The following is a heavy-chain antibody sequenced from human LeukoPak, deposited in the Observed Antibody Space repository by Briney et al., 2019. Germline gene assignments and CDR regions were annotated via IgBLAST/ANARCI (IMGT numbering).Heavy chain of an antibody. CDR2: ISAYNGNT. V-gene: IGHV1-18*01. CDR1: GYTFTSYG. D-gene: IGHD3-9*01. J-gene: IGHJ4*02. CDR3: ARDHYDILTGYRGGGDY. Sequence: ASVKVSCKASGYTFTSYGISWVRQAPGQGLEWMGWISAYNGNTNYAQKLQGRVTMTTDTSTSTAYMELRSLRSDDTAVYYCARDHYDILTGYRGGGDYWGRGTLVTVSS.